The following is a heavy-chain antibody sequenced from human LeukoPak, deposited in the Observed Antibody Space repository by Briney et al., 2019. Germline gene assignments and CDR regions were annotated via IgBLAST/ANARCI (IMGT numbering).Heavy chain of an antibody. Sequence: SETLSLTCTVSGGSVSSYYRNWIRQPPGKGLEWIGYIYYSGSINYNPSLKSRVTISGDTSKNQSSLKLSSVTAADTAVYYCARVNHCYADRDVCDIWGQGTMVTVS. D-gene: IGHD2-2*01. J-gene: IGHJ3*02. CDR3: ARVNHCYADRDVCDI. V-gene: IGHV4-59*02. CDR2: IYYSGSI. CDR1: GGSVSSYY.